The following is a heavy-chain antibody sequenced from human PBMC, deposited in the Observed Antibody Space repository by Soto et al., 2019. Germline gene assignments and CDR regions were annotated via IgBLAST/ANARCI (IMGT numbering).Heavy chain of an antibody. CDR3: AKDIRDGYNSGDY. J-gene: IGHJ4*02. CDR2: ISYDGSNK. D-gene: IGHD5-12*01. Sequence: QVQLVESGGGVVQPGRSLRLSCAASGFTFSSYGMHWVRQAPGKGLEWVAVISYDGSNKYYADSVKGRFTISRDNSKNTLYLHMNSLRAEDTAVYYCAKDIRDGYNSGDYWGQGTLVTVSS. CDR1: GFTFSSYG. V-gene: IGHV3-30*18.